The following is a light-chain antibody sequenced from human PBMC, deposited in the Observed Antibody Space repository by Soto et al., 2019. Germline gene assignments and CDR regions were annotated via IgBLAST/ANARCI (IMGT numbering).Light chain of an antibody. CDR1: QSVGNN. Sequence: EIVMTQSPATLSVSPGERTTLSCRASQSVGNNLAWYQQKPGQAPRLLIYGAYTRATGIPARFSGSGSGTDFTLTISSLQSEDFAAYYCHHHNYSPPNTFGQGTKVEMK. CDR2: GAY. J-gene: IGKJ1*01. CDR3: HHHNYSPPNT. V-gene: IGKV3-15*01.